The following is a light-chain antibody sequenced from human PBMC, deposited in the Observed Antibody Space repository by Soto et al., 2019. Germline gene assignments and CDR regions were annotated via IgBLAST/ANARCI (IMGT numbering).Light chain of an antibody. CDR1: QGINNY. CDR3: QNYDSAPLT. CDR2: AAS. V-gene: IGKV1-27*01. J-gene: IGKJ4*01. Sequence: DIQMTQSPSSLSASVGDRVTITCRASQGINNYLAWYQQKPGKVPKLLIYAASTLQSGVPSRFGGSGSGTDFTLTISSLQTEDVATYCCQNYDSAPLTFGGGTQVEI.